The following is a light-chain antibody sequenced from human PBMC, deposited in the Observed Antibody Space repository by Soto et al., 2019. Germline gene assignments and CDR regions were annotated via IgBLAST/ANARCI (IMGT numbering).Light chain of an antibody. CDR2: ATS. J-gene: IGKJ5*01. Sequence: DLQMPQSPSSVSASVGDRVTITCRASQDISSWLAWYQQKPGKAPKLLIYATSSLQSGVPSRFSGSGSGTDFTLTISSLQPEDFATYYCQQANSFPITFGQGTRLEIK. CDR1: QDISSW. V-gene: IGKV1-12*01. CDR3: QQANSFPIT.